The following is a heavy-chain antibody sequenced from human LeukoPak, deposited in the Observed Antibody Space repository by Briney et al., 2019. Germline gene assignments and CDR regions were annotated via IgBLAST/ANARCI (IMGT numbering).Heavy chain of an antibody. J-gene: IGHJ4*02. D-gene: IGHD2-15*01. V-gene: IGHV4-34*01. Sequence: SETLFLTCAVYGVSFSGYYWSWIRQPPGKGLEWIGEINHSGSTNYNPSLKSRVTISVDTSKNQFSLKLSSVTAADTAVYYCARGGCSGGSCYGTVNYWGQGTLVTVSS. CDR1: GVSFSGYY. CDR3: ARGGCSGGSCYGTVNY. CDR2: INHSGST.